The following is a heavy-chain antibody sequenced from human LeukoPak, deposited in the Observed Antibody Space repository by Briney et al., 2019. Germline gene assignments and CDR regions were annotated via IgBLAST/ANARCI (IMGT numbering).Heavy chain of an antibody. CDR1: GASVTDYY. Sequence: SETLSLTCTVSGASVTDYYWTWIRQPPGQGLEWIGYVFDSGGANYNPSLKSRVTISVDTSKNQFSVELGSVTAADTAVYYCAAALGRYGDYSRGYYFDYWGQGTLVTVSS. V-gene: IGHV4-59*02. D-gene: IGHD4-17*01. CDR2: VFDSGGA. CDR3: AAALGRYGDYSRGYYFDY. J-gene: IGHJ4*02.